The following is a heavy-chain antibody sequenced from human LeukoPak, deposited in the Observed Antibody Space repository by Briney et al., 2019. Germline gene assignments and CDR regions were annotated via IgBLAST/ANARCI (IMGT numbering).Heavy chain of an antibody. Sequence: PSETLSLTCTVSGGSISSYYWSWIRQPAGKGLEWIGRIYTSGSTNYNPSLKTRDTISVDTPKNQFSLKLISVTAADTAVYYCARESITIFGVVIGRYFDYWGQGTLVTVSS. V-gene: IGHV4-4*07. CDR1: GGSISSYY. CDR2: IYTSGST. J-gene: IGHJ4*02. D-gene: IGHD3-3*01. CDR3: ARESITIFGVVIGRYFDY.